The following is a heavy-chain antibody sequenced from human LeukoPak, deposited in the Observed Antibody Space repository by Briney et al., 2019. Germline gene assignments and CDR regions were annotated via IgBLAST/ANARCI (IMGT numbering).Heavy chain of an antibody. CDR1: GFTFSTYT. V-gene: IGHV3-21*06. CDR3: ARDRYGDYSFDY. J-gene: IGHJ4*02. D-gene: IGHD4-17*01. Sequence: SGGSLRLSCAASGFTFSTYTMNWVRKAPGKGLEWVSSISSSSSYIYYADSVKGRFTISRDNAKNSLYLQMNSLRAEDTAVYYCARDRYGDYSFDYWGQGTLVTVSS. CDR2: ISSSSSYI.